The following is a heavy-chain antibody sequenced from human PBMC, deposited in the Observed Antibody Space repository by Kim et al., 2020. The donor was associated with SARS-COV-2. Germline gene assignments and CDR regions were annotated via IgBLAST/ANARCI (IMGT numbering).Heavy chain of an antibody. CDR3: ARAGIQLWSTHWYFDL. Sequence: KCQGRVTITADESTSTAYMELSSLRSENTAVYYCARAGIQLWSTHWYFDLWGRGTLVTVSS. J-gene: IGHJ2*01. D-gene: IGHD5-18*01. V-gene: IGHV1-69*01.